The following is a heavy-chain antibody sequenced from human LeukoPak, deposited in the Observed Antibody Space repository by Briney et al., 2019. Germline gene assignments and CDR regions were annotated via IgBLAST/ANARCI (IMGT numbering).Heavy chain of an antibody. D-gene: IGHD3-9*01. CDR2: ISGSGGST. CDR3: ARDILTGSQSRFQH. CDR1: GFTFSSYA. V-gene: IGHV3-23*01. Sequence: GESLRLSCAASGFTFSSYAMSWVRQAPGKGLEWVSAISGSGGSTYYADSVKGRFTISRDNSKNTLYLQMNSLRAEDTAVYYCARDILTGSQSRFQHWGQGTLVTVSS. J-gene: IGHJ1*01.